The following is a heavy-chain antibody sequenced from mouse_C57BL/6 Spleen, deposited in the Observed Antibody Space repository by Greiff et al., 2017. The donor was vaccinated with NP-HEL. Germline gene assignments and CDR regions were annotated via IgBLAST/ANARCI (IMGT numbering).Heavy chain of an antibody. CDR2: IDPSDSET. D-gene: IGHD1-1*01. CDR3: GRKGFITPYYFDY. V-gene: IGHV1-52*01. Sequence: QVQLQQPGAELVRPGSSVKLSCKASGYTFTSYWMHWVKQRPLQGLEWIGNIDPSDSETHYNQNFKDKATLTVDKSSSTAYMQLSSLTSEDSAVYYCGRKGFITPYYFDYWGQGTTLTVSS. J-gene: IGHJ2*01. CDR1: GYTFTSYW.